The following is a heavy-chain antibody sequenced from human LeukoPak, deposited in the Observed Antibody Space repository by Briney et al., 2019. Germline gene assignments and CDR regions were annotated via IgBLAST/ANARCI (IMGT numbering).Heavy chain of an antibody. D-gene: IGHD3-10*01. J-gene: IGHJ6*02. Sequence: GASVKVSCKASGGTFSSYAISWVRQAPGQGLEWMGGIIPIFGTANYAQKFQGRVTITADKSTSTAYMELSSLRSEDTAVYYCARDRPDEVRGHRYYYYGMDVWGQGTTVTVSS. CDR1: GGTFSSYA. CDR3: ARDRPDEVRGHRYYYYGMDV. V-gene: IGHV1-69*06. CDR2: IIPIFGTA.